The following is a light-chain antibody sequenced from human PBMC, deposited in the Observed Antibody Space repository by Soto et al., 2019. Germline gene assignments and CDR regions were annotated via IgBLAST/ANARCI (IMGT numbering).Light chain of an antibody. J-gene: IGLJ2*01. V-gene: IGLV7-46*01. Sequence: QAVVTQETSMSVSPGGTVTLTCGSSTGTVTSGHYPYWFQQKPGQAPRTLIYDTSNKQSWTPARFSGSLLGGKAALTLSGVQPEDEAEYYCLLYYGGAQLFGGGTKVTVL. CDR2: DTS. CDR1: TGTVTSGHY. CDR3: LLYYGGAQL.